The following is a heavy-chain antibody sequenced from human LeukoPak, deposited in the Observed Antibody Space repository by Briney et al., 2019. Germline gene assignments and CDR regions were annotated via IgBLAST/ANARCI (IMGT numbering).Heavy chain of an antibody. CDR3: ARDRSMVRGVPRYPHIVRFDP. J-gene: IGHJ5*02. Sequence: ASVKVSCKASGYTFTGYYMHWVRQAPGQGLEWMGWINPNSGGTNYAQKFQGRVTMTRGTSISTAYMELSRLRSDDTAVYYCARDRSMVRGVPRYPHIVRFDPWGQGTLVTVSS. V-gene: IGHV1-2*02. D-gene: IGHD3-10*01. CDR1: GYTFTGYY. CDR2: INPNSGGT.